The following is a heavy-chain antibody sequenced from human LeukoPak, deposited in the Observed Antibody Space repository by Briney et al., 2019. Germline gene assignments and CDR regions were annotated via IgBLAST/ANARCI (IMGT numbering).Heavy chain of an antibody. CDR1: GGSFSGYC. Sequence: SETLSLTCAVYGGSFSGYCWSWIRQPPGKGLEWIGEINHSGSTNYNPSLKSRVTISVDTSKNQFSLKLSSVTAADTAVYYCARARVGYCSSTSCIKSAFDIWGQGTMVTVSS. CDR3: ARARVGYCSSTSCIKSAFDI. D-gene: IGHD2-2*01. J-gene: IGHJ3*02. CDR2: INHSGST. V-gene: IGHV4-34*01.